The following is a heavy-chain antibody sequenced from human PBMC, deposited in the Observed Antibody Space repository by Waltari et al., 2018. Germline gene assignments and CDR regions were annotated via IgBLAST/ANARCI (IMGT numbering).Heavy chain of an antibody. CDR1: GFTFRNSG. Sequence: QVQLVESGGGVVQPGRSLRLSCAASGFTFRNSGMQGVRQAPGKGLEWVALISYDGSDKYYADSVKGRFTISRDNSRNTLYLQMNSLRAEDTAVYYCAEDLYCTSTSCQDFWGQGTLVTVSS. CDR3: AEDLYCTSTSCQDF. J-gene: IGHJ4*02. CDR2: ISYDGSDK. V-gene: IGHV3-30*18. D-gene: IGHD2-2*01.